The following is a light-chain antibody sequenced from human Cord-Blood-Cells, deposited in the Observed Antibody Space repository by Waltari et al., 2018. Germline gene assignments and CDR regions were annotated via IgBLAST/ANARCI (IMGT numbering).Light chain of an antibody. V-gene: IGKV1-27*01. CDR3: QKNNSAPWT. CDR1: QAISNY. J-gene: IGKJ1*01. CDR2: AAS. Sequence: DIQMTQPPPSLSASVGDRVTITCRASQAISNYLAWYQQKPGKVPKLLFYAASTLQSGVPSRFSGSGSGQDFTPTIRSLKPEDVANYYCQKNNSAPWTFGQGTKVEIK.